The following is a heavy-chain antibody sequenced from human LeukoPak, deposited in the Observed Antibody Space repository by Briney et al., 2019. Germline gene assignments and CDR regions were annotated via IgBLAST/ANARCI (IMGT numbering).Heavy chain of an antibody. J-gene: IGHJ4*02. CDR2: IYSGGST. V-gene: IGHV3-66*01. CDR3: ARDLVVAGTPRITGPEY. CDR1: GFTVSSNY. Sequence: GGSLRLSCAASGFTVSSNYMSWVRQAPGKGLEWVSVIYSGGSTYYADSVKGRFTISRDSSKNTLYLQMNSLRAEDTAVYYCARDLVVAGTPRITGPEYWGQGTLVTVSS. D-gene: IGHD6-19*01.